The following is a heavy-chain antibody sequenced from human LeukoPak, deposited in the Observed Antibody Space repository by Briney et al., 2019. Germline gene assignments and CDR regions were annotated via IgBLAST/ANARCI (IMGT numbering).Heavy chain of an antibody. CDR1: GYTFTGYY. V-gene: IGHV1-2*02. CDR2: INPNSGGT. D-gene: IGHD2-15*01. J-gene: IGHJ6*02. CDR3: ARGGGGNNYGMDV. Sequence: ASVKVSCKASGYTFTGYYMHWVRQAPGQGLEWMGWINPNSGGTNYAQKFQGRVTMTRDTSTSTVYMELSSLRSEDTAVYYCARGGGGNNYGMDVWGQGTTVTVSS.